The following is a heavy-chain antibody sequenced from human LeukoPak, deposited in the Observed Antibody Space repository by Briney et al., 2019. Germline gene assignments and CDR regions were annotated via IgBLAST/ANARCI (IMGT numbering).Heavy chain of an antibody. J-gene: IGHJ4*02. D-gene: IGHD1-14*01. CDR1: GFTFSSYW. Sequence: GGSLRLSCAASGFTFSSYWFSWVRQAPGKGLELVANIKQDGSEKYYVDSVKGRFTISRDNAKNSLYLQMNSLRAEDTAVYYCARNQRRLDYWGQGTLATVSS. CDR3: ARNQRRLDY. V-gene: IGHV3-7*01. CDR2: IKQDGSEK.